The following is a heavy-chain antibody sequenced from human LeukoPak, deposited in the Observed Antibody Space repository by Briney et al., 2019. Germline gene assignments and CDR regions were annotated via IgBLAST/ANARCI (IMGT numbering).Heavy chain of an antibody. V-gene: IGHV1-58*02. D-gene: IGHD6-6*01. Sequence: GTSVKVSCKASGFTFTSSAMQWVRQARGQRGEGIGWIVVGSGKTNYAQKFQERVTITRNMATSTAYMQLSSLRSEDTAVYYCAAESSPAPFYYYGMDVWGQGTTVTVSS. CDR1: GFTFTSSA. CDR2: IVVGSGKT. J-gene: IGHJ6*02. CDR3: AAESSPAPFYYYGMDV.